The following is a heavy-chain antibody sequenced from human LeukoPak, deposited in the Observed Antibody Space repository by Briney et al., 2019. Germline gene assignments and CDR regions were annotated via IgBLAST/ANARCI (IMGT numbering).Heavy chain of an antibody. J-gene: IGHJ5*02. CDR2: INPNSGGT. CDR1: GYTFTGYY. CDR3: ARDLPMAAAGPINWFDP. Sequence: GASVKVTCKASGYTFTGYYMHWVRQAPGQGLEWKGWINPNSGGTNYAQKFQGRVSMTIDTSISTACMELSRLGSDDTAVYYCARDLPMAAAGPINWFDPWGQGTLVTVSS. V-gene: IGHV1-2*02. D-gene: IGHD6-13*01.